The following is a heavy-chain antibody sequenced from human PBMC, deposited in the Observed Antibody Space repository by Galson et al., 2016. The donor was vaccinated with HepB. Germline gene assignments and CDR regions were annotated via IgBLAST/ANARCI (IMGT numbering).Heavy chain of an antibody. J-gene: IGHJ4*02. CDR3: ARAGLLTEASFDY. CDR2: VYRGKT. Sequence: SETLSLTCTVSDGSMRSSNFSWGWIRQPPGKGLEWIGTVYRGKTYYSPSLAGRVTISAGMPTDFLSLKLTSLTAADTAVYYCARAGLLTEASFDYWGQGTLVAVSS. V-gene: IGHV4-39*02. CDR1: DGSMRSSNFS. D-gene: IGHD1-20*01.